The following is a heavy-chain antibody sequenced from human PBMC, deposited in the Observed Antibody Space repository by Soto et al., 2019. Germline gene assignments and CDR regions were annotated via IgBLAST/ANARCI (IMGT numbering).Heavy chain of an antibody. Sequence: EVQLLESGGGLVQPGGSLRLSCAASGFTFSSYAMNWVRQAPGKGLEWVSAISGSGGSTYYADSVTGRFTISRDNSKNTLYLQMISLRAEDTAVDYCAKERMAIAAAGSDYWGQGTLVTVSS. D-gene: IGHD6-13*01. CDR1: GFTFSSYA. CDR2: ISGSGGST. J-gene: IGHJ4*02. CDR3: AKERMAIAAAGSDY. V-gene: IGHV3-23*01.